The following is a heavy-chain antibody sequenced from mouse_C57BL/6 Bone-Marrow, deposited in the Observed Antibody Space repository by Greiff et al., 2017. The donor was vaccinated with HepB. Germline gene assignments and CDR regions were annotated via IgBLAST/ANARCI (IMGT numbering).Heavy chain of an antibody. CDR2: IDPSDSET. D-gene: IGHD1-1*01. Sequence: QVQLQQPGAELVRPGSSVKLSCKASGYTFTSYWMHWVKQRPIQGLEWIGNIDPSDSETHYNQKFKDKATLTVDKSSSTAYMQLSSLTSEDSAVYYCARRNEFITTVVGYWGQGTTLTVSS. CDR1: GYTFTSYW. J-gene: IGHJ2*01. CDR3: ARRNEFITTVVGY. V-gene: IGHV1-52*01.